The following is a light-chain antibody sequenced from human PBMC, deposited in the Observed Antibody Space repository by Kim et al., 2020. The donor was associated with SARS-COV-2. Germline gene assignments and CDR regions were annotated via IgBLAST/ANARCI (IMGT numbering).Light chain of an antibody. CDR1: SSNIGSHT. CDR3: AAWDDSLNGWV. Sequence: QSVLTQPPSASETPGQGVTISCSGSSSNIGSHTVNWYQQLPGTAPKLLIFSTNQRPSGVPDRFSGSKSGTSASLAISGLQSEDEAHYYCAAWDDSLNGWVFGGGTQRTVL. J-gene: IGLJ3*02. CDR2: STN. V-gene: IGLV1-44*01.